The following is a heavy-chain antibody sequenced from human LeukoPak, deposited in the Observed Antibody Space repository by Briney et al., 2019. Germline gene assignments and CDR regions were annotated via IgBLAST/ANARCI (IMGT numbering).Heavy chain of an antibody. V-gene: IGHV3-53*01. Sequence: GGSLRLSCAASGFTVSSNFMSWVRQAPGKGLEWVSVIYSGGSTYYADSVKGRFTISRDNSKNALYLQMNSLRAEDTAVYYCARDRVVGAITLYYYGMDVWGQGTTVTVSS. CDR2: IYSGGST. CDR1: GFTVSSNF. CDR3: ARDRVVGAITLYYYGMDV. D-gene: IGHD1-26*01. J-gene: IGHJ6*02.